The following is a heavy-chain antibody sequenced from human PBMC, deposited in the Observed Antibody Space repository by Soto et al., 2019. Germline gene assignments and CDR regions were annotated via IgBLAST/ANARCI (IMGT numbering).Heavy chain of an antibody. CDR2: ISWNSGSI. J-gene: IGHJ6*03. CDR3: AKVGCSSTSCYRGYYYYYMDV. Sequence: QPGGSLRLSCAASGFTFDDYAMHWVRQAPGKGLEWVSGISWNSGSIGYADSVKGRFTISRDNAKNSLYLQMNSLRAEDTALYYCAKVGCSSTSCYRGYYYYYMDVWGKGTTVTVSS. V-gene: IGHV3-9*01. D-gene: IGHD2-2*01. CDR1: GFTFDDYA.